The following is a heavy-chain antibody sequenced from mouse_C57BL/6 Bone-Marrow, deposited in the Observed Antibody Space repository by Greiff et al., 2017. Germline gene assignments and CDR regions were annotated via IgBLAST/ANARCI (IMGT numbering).Heavy chain of an antibody. CDR3: SNDYYAMDY. V-gene: IGHV1-42*01. CDR2: INPSTGGT. J-gene: IGHJ4*01. CDR1: GYSFTGYY. Sequence: EVKLMESGPELVKPGASVKISCKASGYSFTGYYMNWVKQSPEKSLEWIGEINPSTGGTTYNQKFKAKATLTVDKSSSTAYMQLKSLTSEDSAVYYCSNDYYAMDYWGQGTSVTVSS. D-gene: IGHD4-1*01.